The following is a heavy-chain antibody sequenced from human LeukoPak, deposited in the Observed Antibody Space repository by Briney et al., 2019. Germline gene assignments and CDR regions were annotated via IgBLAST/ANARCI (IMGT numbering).Heavy chain of an antibody. CDR1: GGSISSGSYY. D-gene: IGHD5-12*01. CDR3: ARARLETSYGYYFDY. V-gene: IGHV4-61*02. J-gene: IGHJ4*02. Sequence: SQTLSLTCTVSGGSISSGSYYWSWIRQPAGKGLEWIGRIYTSGSTNYNPSLKSRGTISVDTSKNQFSLKLSSGTAADTAVYYCARARLETSYGYYFDYWGQGTLVTVSS. CDR2: IYTSGST.